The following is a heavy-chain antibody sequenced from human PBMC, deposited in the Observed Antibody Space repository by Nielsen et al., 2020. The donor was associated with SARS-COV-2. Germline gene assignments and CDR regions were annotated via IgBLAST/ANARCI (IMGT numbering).Heavy chain of an antibody. CDR2: IYYSGST. CDR3: ARDLGSYYYDSYYYYGMDV. Sequence: SETLSLTCTVSGGSISSYYWSWIRQPPGKGLEWIGYIYYSGSTNYNPSLKSRVTISVDKSKNQFSLKLSSVTAADTAVYYCARDLGSYYYDSYYYYGMDVRGQGSPVTVSS. V-gene: IGHV4-59*12. D-gene: IGHD3-22*01. CDR1: GGSISSYY. J-gene: IGHJ6*02.